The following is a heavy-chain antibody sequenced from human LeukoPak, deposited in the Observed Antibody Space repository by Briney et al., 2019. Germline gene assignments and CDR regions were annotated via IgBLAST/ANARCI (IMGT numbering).Heavy chain of an antibody. J-gene: IGHJ4*02. Sequence: GASVKVSCKASGYTFTGYYMHWVRQACGQGLEGMGLSNPKSGGTNYAQKFQGRVTMTRDTYIRTAYMELSRLRSDDTAVYYCARDAGYCSSTTCSADFDCWVQGTLVSVSS. V-gene: IGHV1-2*02. D-gene: IGHD2-2*01. CDR1: GYTFTGYY. CDR2: SNPKSGGT. CDR3: ARDAGYCSSTTCSADFDC.